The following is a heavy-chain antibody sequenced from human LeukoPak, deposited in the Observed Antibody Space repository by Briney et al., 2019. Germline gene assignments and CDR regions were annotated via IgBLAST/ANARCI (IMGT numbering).Heavy chain of an antibody. CDR2: IYSSGST. CDR1: GDSIRNYY. J-gene: IGHJ6*02. V-gene: IGHV4-4*07. D-gene: IGHD2-15*01. CDR3: AREARILIGEGYNMDV. Sequence: PSETLSLTCTVSGDSIRNYYWNWIRQPAGKGLEWIGRIYSSGSTDYSPSLKSRLTMSVDTSRNQFSLKLNSVTAADTAVYYCAREARILIGEGYNMDVWGQGTTVTVSS.